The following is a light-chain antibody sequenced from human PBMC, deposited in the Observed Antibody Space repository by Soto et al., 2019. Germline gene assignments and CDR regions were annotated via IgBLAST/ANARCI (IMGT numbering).Light chain of an antibody. J-gene: IGKJ1*01. CDR3: QQYYKTPWT. V-gene: IGKV4-1*01. CDR2: WAS. Sequence: DIVMTQSPDSLAVSLGERGTINCRSGQSVLYRSNNKNYLAWYQHKPGQPPKLLIYWASTRESGVPDRFSGSGSGTDFTLTISSLQAEDVAVYYCQQYYKTPWTFGQGTKVDIK. CDR1: QSVLYRSNNKNY.